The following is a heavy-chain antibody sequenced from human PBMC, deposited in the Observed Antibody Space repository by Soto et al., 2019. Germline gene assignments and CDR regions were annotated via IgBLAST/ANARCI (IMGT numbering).Heavy chain of an antibody. Sequence: ASVKVSCKSSGYPFNTYYLHWVRQATGQGLEWMGWMNPNSGNTGYAQKFQGRVTMTRNTSISTAYMELSSLRSEDTAVYYCARVGGLENWGQGTLVTVSS. CDR2: MNPNSGNT. J-gene: IGHJ4*02. V-gene: IGHV1-8*02. D-gene: IGHD2-15*01. CDR3: ARVGGLEN. CDR1: GYPFNTYY.